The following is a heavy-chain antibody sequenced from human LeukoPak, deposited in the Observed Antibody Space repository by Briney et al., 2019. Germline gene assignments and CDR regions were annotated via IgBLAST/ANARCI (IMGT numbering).Heavy chain of an antibody. CDR3: ARKSGYARDY. CDR1: GGSINGYY. V-gene: IGHV4-34*01. CDR2: IDHSGST. J-gene: IGHJ4*02. Sequence: SETLSLTFTVSGGSINGYYWNWIRQPPGKGLEWIGEIDHSGSTSNHNPSLKSRVTMSVDTSKNQFSLKLSSVTAADTAVYYCARKSGYARDYWGQGNLVTVSS. D-gene: IGHD5-12*01.